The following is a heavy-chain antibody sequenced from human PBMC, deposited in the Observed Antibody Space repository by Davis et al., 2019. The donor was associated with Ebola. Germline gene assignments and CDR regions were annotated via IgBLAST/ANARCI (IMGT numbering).Heavy chain of an antibody. CDR2: INAGNGNT. J-gene: IGHJ6*02. D-gene: IGHD1-7*01. CDR3: ARDDLVATGTIFYYYYGMDV. V-gene: IGHV1-3*01. Sequence: AASVKVSCKASAYTFASYAMHWVRQAPGQRLEWMGWINAGNGNTKYSQKFQGRVTITRDTSASTAYMELSSLGSEDTAGYYCARDDLVATGTIFYYYYGMDVWGQGTTVTVSS. CDR1: AYTFASYA.